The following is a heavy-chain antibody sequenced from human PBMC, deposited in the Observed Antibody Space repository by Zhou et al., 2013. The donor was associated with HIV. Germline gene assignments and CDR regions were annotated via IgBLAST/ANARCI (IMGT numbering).Heavy chain of an antibody. CDR3: ARVITGIGNSYFYYMDV. Sequence: QVQLVQSGAEVKKPGSSIKVSCKASGSTLTSYDFAWVRQAPGQGLEWMGGIIPIFGTTNYAQKFQGRVTITTDESTTTSYMELRTLRSEDTAVYYCARVITGIGNSYFYYMDVWGKGTTVIVSS. D-gene: IGHD1-20*01. J-gene: IGHJ6*03. CDR2: IIPIFGTT. V-gene: IGHV1-69*05. CDR1: GSTLTSYD.